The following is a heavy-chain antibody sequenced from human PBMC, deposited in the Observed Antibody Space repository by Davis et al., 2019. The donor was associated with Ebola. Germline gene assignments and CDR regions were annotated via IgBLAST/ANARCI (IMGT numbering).Heavy chain of an antibody. J-gene: IGHJ6*02. Sequence: GGSLRLSCTGSGYSFTSYWISWVRQTPGKGLEWMGRIDPRDSYTNYSPSFQGHVTISADKSISTAYLQWSSLKASDTAMYYCAIVAPPQAYYYYHGMDVWGQGTTVTVSS. CDR1: GYSFTSYW. CDR3: AIVAPPQAYYYYHGMDV. V-gene: IGHV5-10-1*01. D-gene: IGHD2-21*01. CDR2: IDPRDSYT.